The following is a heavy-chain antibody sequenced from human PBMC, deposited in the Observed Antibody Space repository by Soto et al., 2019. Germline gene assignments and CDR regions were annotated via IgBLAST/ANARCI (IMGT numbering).Heavy chain of an antibody. CDR2: INHSGST. CDR1: GGSFSGYY. D-gene: IGHD3-9*01. V-gene: IGHV4-34*01. Sequence: PSETLSLTCAVYGGSFSGYYWSWIRQPPGKGLEWIGEINHSGSTNYNPSLKSRVTISVDTSKNQFSLKLSSVTAADTAVYYCARGTLFSDESYYDILTGRVHFDYWGQGTLVTVSS. J-gene: IGHJ4*02. CDR3: ARGTLFSDESYYDILTGRVHFDY.